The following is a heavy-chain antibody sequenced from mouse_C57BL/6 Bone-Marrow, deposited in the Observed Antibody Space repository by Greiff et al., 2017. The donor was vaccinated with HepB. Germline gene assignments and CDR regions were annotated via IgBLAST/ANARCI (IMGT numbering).Heavy chain of an antibody. J-gene: IGHJ4*01. CDR1: GFSLTSYG. V-gene: IGHV2-2*01. D-gene: IGHD1-1*01. CDR2: IWSGGST. Sequence: VKLMESGPGLVQPSQSLSITCTVSGFSLTSYGVHWVRQSPGKGREWLGVIWSGGSTDYNAAFISRLSISKDNSKSQVFVKMNSRQADDTAIYYCASTTVVSYYAMDYWGQGTSVTVSS. CDR3: ASTTVVSYYAMDY.